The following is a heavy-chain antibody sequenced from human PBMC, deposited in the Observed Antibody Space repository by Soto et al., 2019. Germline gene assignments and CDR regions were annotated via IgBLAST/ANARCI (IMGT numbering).Heavy chain of an antibody. D-gene: IGHD1-1*01. CDR3: AKEGPIINWYFDY. Sequence: QVQLVESGGGVVQPGRSLRLSCAASGFTFSSYGMHWVRQAPDKGLEWVTVISYDGKVAYYADSVKGRFTISRDNSKNTLYLQMNSLRTEDTAMYYCAKEGPIINWYFDYWGQGTLVTVSS. CDR2: ISYDGKVA. CDR1: GFTFSSYG. V-gene: IGHV3-30*18. J-gene: IGHJ4*02.